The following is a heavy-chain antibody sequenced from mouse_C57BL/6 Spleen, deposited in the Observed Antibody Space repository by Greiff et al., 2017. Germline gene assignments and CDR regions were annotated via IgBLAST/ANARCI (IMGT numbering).Heavy chain of an antibody. CDR3: ARDGLYYGSSYPAWLAY. CDR2: INPGSGGT. Sequence: QVQLQQSGAELVRPGTSVKVSCKASGYAFTNYLIEWVKQRPGQGLEWIGVINPGSGGTNYNEKFKGKATLTADKSSSTAYMQLSSLTSEDSAVYFCARDGLYYGSSYPAWLAYWGQGTLVTVSA. J-gene: IGHJ3*01. D-gene: IGHD1-1*01. V-gene: IGHV1-54*01. CDR1: GYAFTNYL.